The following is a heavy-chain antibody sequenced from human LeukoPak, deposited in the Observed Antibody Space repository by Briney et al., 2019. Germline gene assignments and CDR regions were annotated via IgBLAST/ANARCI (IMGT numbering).Heavy chain of an antibody. D-gene: IGHD3-22*01. Sequence: ASVKVSCKASGYTFTSYGISWVRQAPGQGLEWMGWISAYNGNTNYAQRLQGRVTMTTDTSTSTAYMELRSLRSDDTAVYYCARRRGDDYYDSSGLTVFDYWGQGTLVTVSS. V-gene: IGHV1-18*01. CDR2: ISAYNGNT. CDR1: GYTFTSYG. J-gene: IGHJ4*02. CDR3: ARRRGDDYYDSSGLTVFDY.